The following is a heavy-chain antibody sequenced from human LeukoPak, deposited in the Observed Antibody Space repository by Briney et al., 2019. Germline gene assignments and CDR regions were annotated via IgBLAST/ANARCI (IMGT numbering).Heavy chain of an antibody. J-gene: IGHJ4*02. CDR1: GGSITTYY. CDR3: ARDGRSGYYSY. D-gene: IGHD3-3*01. Sequence: SETLSLTCTVSGGSITTYYWSWIRQPPGKGLEWIGYIYDRGSTNYNPSLKSRVTISVDTSKNQFSLKLSSVTAADTAVYYCARDGRSGYYSYWGQGTLVTVSS. V-gene: IGHV4-59*01. CDR2: IYDRGST.